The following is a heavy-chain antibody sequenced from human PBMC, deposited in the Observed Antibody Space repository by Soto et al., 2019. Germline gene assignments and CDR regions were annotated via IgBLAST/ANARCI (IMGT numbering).Heavy chain of an antibody. Sequence: GASVKVSCKASGYTFASYAMHWVRQAPGQRLEWMGWINAGNGNTKYSQKFQGRVTITRDTSASTAYMELSSLRSEDTAVYYCARGLAPYYFDYWGQGTLVTVSS. J-gene: IGHJ4*02. CDR3: ARGLAPYYFDY. V-gene: IGHV1-3*01. D-gene: IGHD6-19*01. CDR2: INAGNGNT. CDR1: GYTFASYA.